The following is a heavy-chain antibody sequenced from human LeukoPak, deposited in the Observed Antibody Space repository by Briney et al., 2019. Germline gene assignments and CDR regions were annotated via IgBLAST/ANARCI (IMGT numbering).Heavy chain of an antibody. CDR3: ARVSAVAGTNVFDY. CDR1: GGTFSNYA. J-gene: IGHJ4*02. CDR2: IIPILGIA. Sequence: ASVKVSCKASGGTFSNYAISWVRQAPGQGLEWMGRIIPILGIANYAQKFQGRVTITADKSTSTAYMELSSLRSEDTAVYYCARVSAVAGTNVFDYWGQGTLVTVSS. V-gene: IGHV1-69*04. D-gene: IGHD6-19*01.